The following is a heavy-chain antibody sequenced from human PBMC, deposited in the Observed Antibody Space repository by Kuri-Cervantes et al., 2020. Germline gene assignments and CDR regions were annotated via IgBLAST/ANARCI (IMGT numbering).Heavy chain of an antibody. CDR2: ISAYNGNT. CDR3: ARDRCRQGFWSGYWFSDNNWFDP. D-gene: IGHD3-3*01. CDR1: GYTFTSYG. J-gene: IGHJ5*02. V-gene: IGHV1-18*04. Sequence: ASVKVSCKASGYTFTSYGISWVRQAPGQGLEWMGWISAYNGNTNYAQKLQGRVTMTTDTSTSTAYMELRSLRFDDTAVYYCARDRCRQGFWSGYWFSDNNWFDPWGKGTLVTVSS.